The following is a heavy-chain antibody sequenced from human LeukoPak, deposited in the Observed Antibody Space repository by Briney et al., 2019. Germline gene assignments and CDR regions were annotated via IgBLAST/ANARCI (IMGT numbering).Heavy chain of an antibody. J-gene: IGHJ4*02. CDR3: ARDMRGGNSYYFDS. Sequence: SETLSLTCTVSGNSINRAFYWGWIRQPPRKGLAWIGSFYHSVSTYYNPSLKSRVTISVDTSKNQFSLRLSSVTAADTAVYYCARDMRGGNSYYFDSWGQGTLVTGSS. V-gene: IGHV4-38-2*02. D-gene: IGHD4-23*01. CDR2: FYHSVST. CDR1: GNSINRAFY.